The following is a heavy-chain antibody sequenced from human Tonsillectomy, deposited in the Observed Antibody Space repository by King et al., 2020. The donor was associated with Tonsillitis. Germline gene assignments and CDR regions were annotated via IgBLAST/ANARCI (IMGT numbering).Heavy chain of an antibody. CDR3: SIGVVPSANNNYSCYMDV. CDR2: IRTAGDT. Sequence: DVQLVESGGGLVQPGGSLRLSCAASGFTFSNYDMHWVRQAPGKGLEWVSVIRTAGDTYYPDSVKGRFTISRENTKNSLYLQMSSLRAGDTAVYYCSIGVVPSANNNYSCYMDVWGKGTTVTVSS. J-gene: IGHJ6*03. CDR1: GFTFSNYD. V-gene: IGHV3-13*01. D-gene: IGHD2-2*01.